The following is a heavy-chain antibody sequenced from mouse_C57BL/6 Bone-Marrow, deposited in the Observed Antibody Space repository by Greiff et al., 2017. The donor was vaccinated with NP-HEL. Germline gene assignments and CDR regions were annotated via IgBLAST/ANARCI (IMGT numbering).Heavy chain of an antibody. J-gene: IGHJ2*01. V-gene: IGHV1-81*01. D-gene: IGHD1-1*01. Sequence: QVQLKESGAELARPGASVKLSCKASGYTFTSYGISWVKQRTGQGLEWIGEIYPRSGNTYYNEKFKGKATLTADKSSSTAYMGLRSLTSEDSAVYFCARGGTTVVADYWGQGTTLTVSS. CDR2: IYPRSGNT. CDR3: ARGGTTVVADY. CDR1: GYTFTSYG.